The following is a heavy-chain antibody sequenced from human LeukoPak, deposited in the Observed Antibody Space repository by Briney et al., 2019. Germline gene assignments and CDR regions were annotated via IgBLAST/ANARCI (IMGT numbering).Heavy chain of an antibody. CDR2: MNPSGST. D-gene: IGHD3-22*01. V-gene: IGHV4-34*01. J-gene: IGHJ6*03. Sequence: SETLSLTCAVYGGSFSGHYWTWIRQTPEKGLEWIGEMNPSGSTNYNPSLKSRVTISVDTSKNQFSLELSSVTAADTAVYYCARGRQDVTMIVVVMTAVSYYLDVWGKGTTGTVS. CDR1: GGSFSGHY. CDR3: ARGRQDVTMIVVVMTAVSYYLDV.